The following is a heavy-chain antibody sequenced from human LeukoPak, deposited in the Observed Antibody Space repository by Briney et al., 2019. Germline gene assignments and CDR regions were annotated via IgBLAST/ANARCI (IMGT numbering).Heavy chain of an antibody. V-gene: IGHV4-34*01. D-gene: IGHD5-18*01. Sequence: SETLSLTCAVYGGSFSDYFWSWIRQTPGKGLEWIGEINHSGGTNTNPSLKSRVIISVDTSNNQFSLKLSCVTAADTSVDFCARVGYSFSINDWSRIGLGAYATKYNYYMDVWAKGPRSSSR. CDR1: GGSFSDYF. CDR2: INHSGGT. CDR3: ARVGYSFSINDWSRIGLGAYATKYNYYMDV. J-gene: IGHJ6*03.